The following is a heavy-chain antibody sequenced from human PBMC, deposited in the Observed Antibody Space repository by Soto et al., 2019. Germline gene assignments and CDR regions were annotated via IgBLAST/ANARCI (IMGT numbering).Heavy chain of an antibody. J-gene: IGHJ6*02. Sequence: GGSLRLSCAASGFTFSSYSMNWVRQAPGKGLEWVSSISSSSSYIYYADSVKGRFTISRDNAKNSPYLQMNSLRAEDTAVYYCASSLRFLGGGMDVWGQGTTVTVSS. V-gene: IGHV3-21*01. CDR1: GFTFSSYS. CDR2: ISSSSSYI. D-gene: IGHD3-3*01. CDR3: ASSLRFLGGGMDV.